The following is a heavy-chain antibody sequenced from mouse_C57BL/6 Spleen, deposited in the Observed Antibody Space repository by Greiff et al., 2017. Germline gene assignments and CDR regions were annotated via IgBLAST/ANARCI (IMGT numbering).Heavy chain of an antibody. V-gene: IGHV1-9*01. J-gene: IGHJ4*01. CDR2: ILPGSGST. CDR1: GYTFTGYW. Sequence: VQLQQSGAELMKPGASVKLSCKATGYTFTGYWIEWIGEILPGSGSTNYNEKFKGKATFTADTSSNTAYMPHSSLTTGDSAIYYCARWAMDYWGQGTSVTVSS. CDR3: ARWAMDY.